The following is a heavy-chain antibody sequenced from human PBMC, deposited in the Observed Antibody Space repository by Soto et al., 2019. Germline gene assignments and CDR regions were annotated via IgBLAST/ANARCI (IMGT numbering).Heavy chain of an antibody. CDR2: ITSSSSYM. D-gene: IGHD1-26*01. J-gene: IGHJ4*02. CDR1: GFTFSSYS. Sequence: EVQLVESGGGLVKSGGSLRLSCAASGFTFSSYSMNWVRQAPGKGLEWVSSITSSSSYMYYADSVKGRFTISRDNAKNSLYLQMNSLKAEDTAVYYCARIGVRGGSYYDYWGQGTLVTVSS. V-gene: IGHV3-21*01. CDR3: ARIGVRGGSYYDY.